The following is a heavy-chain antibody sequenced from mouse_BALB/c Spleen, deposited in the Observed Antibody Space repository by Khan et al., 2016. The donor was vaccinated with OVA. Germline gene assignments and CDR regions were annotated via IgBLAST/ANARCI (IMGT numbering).Heavy chain of an antibody. J-gene: IGHJ2*01. CDR1: GYSITSGYG. Sequence: EVQLQESGPGLVKPSQSLSLTCTVTGYSITSGYGWNWIRQFPGNKLEWMGYISYSRSPNYHPSLKSRISSTRDTSKNQFFLQFDSVATEYTATYNCARTARIKYWGQGTTLTVSS. V-gene: IGHV3-2*02. CDR2: ISYSRSP. D-gene: IGHD1-2*01. CDR3: ARTARIKY.